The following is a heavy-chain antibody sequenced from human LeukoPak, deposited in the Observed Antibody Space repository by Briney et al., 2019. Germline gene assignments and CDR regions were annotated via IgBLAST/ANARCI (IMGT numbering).Heavy chain of an antibody. J-gene: IGHJ3*02. D-gene: IGHD1-1*01. V-gene: IGHV4-59*01. Sequence: PSEPLSLPCILSGGSITTYYWSWIRQPPGKGLEWIGYIHSSGSTNYNLSLKSRVTISEDLSKNQFSLKLTSVTAADTAVYYCARDWNPLQGHNVFDIWGQGAMVTVSS. CDR1: GGSITTYY. CDR3: ARDWNPLQGHNVFDI. CDR2: IHSSGST.